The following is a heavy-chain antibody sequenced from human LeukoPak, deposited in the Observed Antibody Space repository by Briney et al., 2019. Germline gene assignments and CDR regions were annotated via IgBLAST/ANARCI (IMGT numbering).Heavy chain of an antibody. D-gene: IGHD3-3*01. CDR1: GFTFDDYG. CDR3: ARAPKISDFWSGYYVGDYFDY. Sequence: GSLRLSCAASGFTFDDYGMSWVRQAPGKGLEWVSTINWNGGNTGYADSVKGRFTISRDNAKNSLYLQMNSLRAEDTALYYCARAPKISDFWSGYYVGDYFDYWGQGTLVTVSS. V-gene: IGHV3-20*04. J-gene: IGHJ4*02. CDR2: INWNGGNT.